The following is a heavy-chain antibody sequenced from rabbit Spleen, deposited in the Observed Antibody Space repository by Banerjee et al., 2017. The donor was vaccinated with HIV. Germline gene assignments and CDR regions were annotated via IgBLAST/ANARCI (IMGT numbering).Heavy chain of an antibody. CDR3: ARDTASSFSSYGMDL. V-gene: IGHV1S45*01. CDR1: GFSFTNRDW. CDR2: IDGGSSGFT. D-gene: IGHD8-1*01. Sequence: QEQLEESGGGLVNPEGSLALTCKASGFSFTNRDWMCWVRQAPGKGLEWISCIDGGSSGFTYSATWAKGRFTISKTSSTTVTLQMTSLTAADTATYFCARDTASSFSSYGMDLWGPGTLVTVS. J-gene: IGHJ6*01.